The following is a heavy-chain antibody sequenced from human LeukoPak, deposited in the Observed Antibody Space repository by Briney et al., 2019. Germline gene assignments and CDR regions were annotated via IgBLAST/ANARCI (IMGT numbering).Heavy chain of an antibody. CDR2: IYSGGST. J-gene: IGHJ4*02. D-gene: IGHD4-23*01. V-gene: IGHV3-66*01. CDR1: GFTVSSNY. Sequence: GGSLRLSCAASGFTVSSNYMSWVRQAPGKGLEWVSVIYSGGSTYYADSVKGRFTISRDNSKNTLYLQMNSLRVEDTAVYYCARLAGGNSWNYFDYWGQGTLVTVSS. CDR3: ARLAGGNSWNYFDY.